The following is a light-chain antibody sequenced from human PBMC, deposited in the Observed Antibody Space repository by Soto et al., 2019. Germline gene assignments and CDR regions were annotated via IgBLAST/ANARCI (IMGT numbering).Light chain of an antibody. J-gene: IGLJ1*01. CDR2: EVT. CDR1: SSDVGGYKY. Sequence: QSALTQPASVSGSPGQSITISCIGTSSDVGGYKYVSWYQQNPGKAPKLMIYEVTNRPSGVSNRFSGSKSGNTASLTISGLQAEDEAEYYCSSYTNINTRACVFGTGTKLTVL. CDR3: SSYTNINTRACV. V-gene: IGLV2-14*01.